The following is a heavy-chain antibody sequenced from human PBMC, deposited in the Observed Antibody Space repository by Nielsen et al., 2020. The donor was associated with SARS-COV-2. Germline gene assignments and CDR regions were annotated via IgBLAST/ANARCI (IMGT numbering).Heavy chain of an antibody. J-gene: IGHJ5*02. CDR1: GFTFSSYA. V-gene: IGHV3-23*01. D-gene: IGHD2-2*01. CDR2: ISGSGGST. Sequence: GSLRLSCAASGFTFSSYAMSWVRQAPGKGLEWVSAISGSGGSTYYADSVKGRFTISRDNSKNTLYLQMNSLRAEDTAVYYCAKSIPVGPAAIPSWFDPWGQGTLATVSS. CDR3: AKSIPVGPAAIPSWFDP.